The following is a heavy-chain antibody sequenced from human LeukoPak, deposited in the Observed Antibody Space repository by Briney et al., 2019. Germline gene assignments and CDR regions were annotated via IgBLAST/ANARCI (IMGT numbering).Heavy chain of an antibody. CDR2: ITDSSSTI. V-gene: IGHV3-48*04. CDR1: GFTFSHYS. J-gene: IGHJ4*02. Sequence: GGSLRLSCAASGFTFSHYSMNWARQAPGRGLEWVSYITDSSSTIYYADSVRGRFTISRDNARNSLFLQLNSLRAEDTAVYYCAREYVESSGYEIDHFDYWGLGTLVTVSS. D-gene: IGHD3-22*01. CDR3: AREYVESSGYEIDHFDY.